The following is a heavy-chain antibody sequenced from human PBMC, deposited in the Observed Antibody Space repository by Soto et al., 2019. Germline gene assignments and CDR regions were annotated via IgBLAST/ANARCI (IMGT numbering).Heavy chain of an antibody. Sequence: QITLQESGPTLVKPTQTLTLTCTFSGFSFTSIALGMGVGWIRQPPGKALEWLALIYWDDDKRYNPSLKSRLTLTQDTSQSQGVLNMTNMDAVDTAKYFCGHWTTGTRGTKFFDYWGRGTLVTVSS. CDR3: GHWTTGTRGTKFFDY. V-gene: IGHV2-5*02. CDR1: GFSFTSIALGMG. J-gene: IGHJ4*02. D-gene: IGHD3-9*01. CDR2: IYWDDDK.